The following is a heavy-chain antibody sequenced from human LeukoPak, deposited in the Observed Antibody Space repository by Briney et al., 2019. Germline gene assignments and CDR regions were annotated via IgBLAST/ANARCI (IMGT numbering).Heavy chain of an antibody. Sequence: GGSLRLSCAASGFTFSSYAMHWVRQAPGKGLEWVAVISSDGSNKYYADSVKGRFTISRDNSKNTLYLQVNSLRAEDTAVYYCARDLSIVGAIDYWGQGTLVTVSS. J-gene: IGHJ4*02. CDR1: GFTFSSYA. D-gene: IGHD1-26*01. CDR2: ISSDGSNK. V-gene: IGHV3-30-3*01. CDR3: ARDLSIVGAIDY.